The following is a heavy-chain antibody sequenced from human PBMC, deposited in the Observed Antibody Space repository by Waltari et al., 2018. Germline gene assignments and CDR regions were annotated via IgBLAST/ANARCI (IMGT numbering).Heavy chain of an antibody. V-gene: IGHV4-59*01. J-gene: IGHJ5*02. CDR2: IYYSGST. CDR3: ARSPNDILTGPYDWFDP. Sequence: QVQLQESGPGLVKPSETLSLTCTVSGGSISSYYWNWIRQPPGKGLEWIGYIYYSGSTNYNPSLKSRVTISVDTSKNQFSLKLSSVTAADTAVYYCARSPNDILTGPYDWFDPWGQGTLVTVSS. D-gene: IGHD3-9*01. CDR1: GGSISSYY.